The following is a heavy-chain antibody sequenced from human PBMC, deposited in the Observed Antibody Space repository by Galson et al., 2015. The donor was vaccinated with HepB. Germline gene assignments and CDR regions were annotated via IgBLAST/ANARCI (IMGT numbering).Heavy chain of an antibody. CDR1: GFTVSSNY. D-gene: IGHD4-17*01. CDR3: ARDRLRFNGYFDL. Sequence: SLRLSCAASGFTVSSNYMSWVRQAPGKGLEWVSVIYSGGSTYYADSVEGRFTISRDNSKNTLYLQMSSLRAEDTAVYYCARDRLRFNGYFDLWGRGTLVTVSS. CDR2: IYSGGST. V-gene: IGHV3-53*01. J-gene: IGHJ2*01.